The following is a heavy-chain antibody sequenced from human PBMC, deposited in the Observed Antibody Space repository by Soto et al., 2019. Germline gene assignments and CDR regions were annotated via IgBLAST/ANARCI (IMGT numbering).Heavy chain of an antibody. CDR2: ITSNSQTI. J-gene: IGHJ4*02. V-gene: IGHV3-9*01. Sequence: EVRLVESGGGLVQSGRSLRLSCAASGFNLHDHTMHWVRQAPGRRLEWVSDITSNSQTIAYADSVKGRFTVSRDNARNSLYLRLDRLTPEDTALYYCTRDYGWVQFDLWGQGTLVTVSS. CDR3: TRDYGWVQFDL. CDR1: GFNLHDHT. D-gene: IGHD6-19*01.